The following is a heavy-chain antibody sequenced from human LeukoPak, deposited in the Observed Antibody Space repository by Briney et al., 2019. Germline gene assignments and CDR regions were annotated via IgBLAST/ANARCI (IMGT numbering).Heavy chain of an antibody. CDR1: GFTFSSYW. D-gene: IGHD3-9*01. J-gene: IGHJ4*02. CDR2: IKQDGSEK. V-gene: IGHV3-7*01. Sequence: GGSLRLSCAASGFTFSSYWMSWVRQAPGKGLEWVANIKQDGSEKYYVDSVKGRFTISRDNAKNSLYLQMNSLRAEDTAVYYCAKDASVGNYDILTGFDYWGQGTLVTVSS. CDR3: AKDASVGNYDILTGFDY.